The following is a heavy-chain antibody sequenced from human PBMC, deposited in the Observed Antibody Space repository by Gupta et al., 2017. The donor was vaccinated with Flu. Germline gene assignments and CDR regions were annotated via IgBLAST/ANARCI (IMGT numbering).Heavy chain of an antibody. J-gene: IGHJ5*02. CDR2: ISGRGGGT. CDR3: AKCTNDALRSGWCHWFDP. V-gene: IGHV3-23*01. D-gene: IGHD6-19*01. CDR1: GFTFCSSA. Sequence: EVQLLESGGGLVQPGGSLRLSCAASGFTFCSSAMNCGRQAPGKAVEWVSAISGRGGGTFYADSVKGRFTISRDNSKNTLYLQMNSLTAEDTAVYYCAKCTNDALRSGWCHWFDPWGQGTLVTVSP.